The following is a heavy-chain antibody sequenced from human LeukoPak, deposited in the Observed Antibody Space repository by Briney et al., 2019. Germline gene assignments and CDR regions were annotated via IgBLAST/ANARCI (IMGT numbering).Heavy chain of an antibody. Sequence: GESLKISCKGSGYSFTSYWIGWVRQMPGKGLEWMGIIYPGDSDTRYSPSFQGQVTISADKSISTAYLQWSSLRASDTAMYYCARHGCSSTSCYRNWFDPWGQGTLVTVSS. CDR1: GYSFTSYW. CDR2: IYPGDSDT. CDR3: ARHGCSSTSCYRNWFDP. J-gene: IGHJ5*02. V-gene: IGHV5-51*01. D-gene: IGHD2-2*01.